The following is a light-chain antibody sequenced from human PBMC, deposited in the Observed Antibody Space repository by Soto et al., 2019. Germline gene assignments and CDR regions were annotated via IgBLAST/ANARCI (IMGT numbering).Light chain of an antibody. CDR2: EAS. CDR3: QRGSTWPWT. Sequence: EIVLTQSPATLSLSPGERATLSCRASQSVSSSLAWYQQKLGQTPRLLIYEASDMATGIPARFSGSGSGTDFTLTISSLESEDFAVYYCQRGSTWPWTFGQGTKVDIK. J-gene: IGKJ1*01. CDR1: QSVSSS. V-gene: IGKV3-11*01.